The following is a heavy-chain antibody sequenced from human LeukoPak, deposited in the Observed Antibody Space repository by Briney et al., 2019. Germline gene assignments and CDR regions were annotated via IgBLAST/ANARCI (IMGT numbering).Heavy chain of an antibody. CDR1: GFTFSSYA. Sequence: GGSLRLSCATSGFTFSSYAMGWVRQAPGKGLEWVSGISGSGGSTYYADSVKGRFTISRDNSKNTVYLQMNSLRAEDMAVYYCAKVRFCSGGSCYTYFDYWGQGTLVTVSS. V-gene: IGHV3-23*01. CDR3: AKVRFCSGGSCYTYFDY. CDR2: ISGSGGST. J-gene: IGHJ4*02. D-gene: IGHD2-15*01.